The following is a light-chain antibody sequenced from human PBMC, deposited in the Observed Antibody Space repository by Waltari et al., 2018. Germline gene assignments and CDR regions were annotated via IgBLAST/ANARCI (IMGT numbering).Light chain of an antibody. V-gene: IGLV2-23*01. J-gene: IGLJ3*02. CDR2: EDN. Sequence: WYQQHPGKAPKLMINEDNKRPSGVSNRFSGSKSGNTASQTISGRQAEDEADYYCCSYAGSAIWVFGGGTKLTVL. CDR3: CSYAGSAIWV.